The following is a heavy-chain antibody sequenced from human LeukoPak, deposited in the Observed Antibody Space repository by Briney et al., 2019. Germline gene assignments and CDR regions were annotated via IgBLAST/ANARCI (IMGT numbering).Heavy chain of an antibody. Sequence: PSETLSLTCTVSGGSISSSSYYWGWIRQPPGKGLEWIGSIYYSGSTYYNPSLKSRVTISVDTSKNQFSLKLSSVTAADTAVYYCARRRGYSSGWYRGYYFDYWGQGTLVTVSS. J-gene: IGHJ4*02. D-gene: IGHD6-19*01. V-gene: IGHV4-39*01. CDR3: ARRRGYSSGWYRGYYFDY. CDR1: GGSISSSSYY. CDR2: IYYSGST.